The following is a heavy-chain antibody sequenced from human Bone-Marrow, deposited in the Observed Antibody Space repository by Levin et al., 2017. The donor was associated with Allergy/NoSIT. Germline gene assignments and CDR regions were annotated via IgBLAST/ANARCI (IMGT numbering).Heavy chain of an antibody. CDR1: GFTLSSYG. Sequence: SCAASGFTLSSYGMNWVRQAPGKGLEWVALISDDGTNKYYSDSVKGRFTISRDISKNTLYLEMNSLRAEDTAVYYCAKDRETTFYGCFDYWGQGTLVTVSS. CDR3: AKDRETTFYGCFDY. CDR2: ISDDGTNK. J-gene: IGHJ4*02. D-gene: IGHD2/OR15-2a*01. V-gene: IGHV3-30*18.